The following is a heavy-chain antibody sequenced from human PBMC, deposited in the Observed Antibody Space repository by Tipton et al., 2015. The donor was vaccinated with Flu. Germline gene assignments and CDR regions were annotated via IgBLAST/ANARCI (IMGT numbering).Heavy chain of an antibody. Sequence: GSLRLSCAASGFTFSSYSMSWVRQAPGKGLEWVSYISSSSSTIYYADSVKGRFTISRDNAKNSLYLQMNSLRAEDTAVYYCARDIWAIGIVVADIPRYWGNFDLWGRGTLVTVSS. V-gene: IGHV3-48*04. D-gene: IGHD3-22*01. CDR1: GFTFSSYS. CDR3: ARDIWAIGIVVADIPRYWGNFDL. J-gene: IGHJ2*01. CDR2: ISSSSSTI.